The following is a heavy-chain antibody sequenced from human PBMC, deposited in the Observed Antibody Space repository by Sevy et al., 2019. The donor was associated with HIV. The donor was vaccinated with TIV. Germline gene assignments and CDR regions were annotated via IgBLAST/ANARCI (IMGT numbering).Heavy chain of an antibody. D-gene: IGHD2-15*01. V-gene: IGHV3-7*01. CDR2: IKQDGSKN. J-gene: IGHJ4*02. CDR3: AREGAGGFDY. Sequence: GGSLRLSCAASGFTFSGYWMRWVRQAPGKGLQWVANIKQDGSKNEFVDSVKGRFTISRDNPKNSLYLQMNSLRAEDTAVYYCAREGAGGFDYWGQGTLFTVSS. CDR1: GFTFSGYW.